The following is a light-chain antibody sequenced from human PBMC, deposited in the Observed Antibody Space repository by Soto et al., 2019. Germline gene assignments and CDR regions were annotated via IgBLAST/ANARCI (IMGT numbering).Light chain of an antibody. CDR2: LGS. Sequence: EMVMTQSPLSVSVPAGEPASSXXRSXQSLLHSNGYNYLDWYLQKPGQTPQXXIYLGSNRASGVPDRFSGSGAGTDFTLEISSVEAEDVGVYYCMQHIEYPITFGQGIRLEIK. J-gene: IGKJ5*01. CDR1: QSLLHSNGYNY. CDR3: MQHIEYPIT. V-gene: IGKV2-28*01.